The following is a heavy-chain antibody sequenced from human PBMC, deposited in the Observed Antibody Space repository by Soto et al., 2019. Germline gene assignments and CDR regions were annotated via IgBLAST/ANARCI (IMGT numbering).Heavy chain of an antibody. CDR2: ILPFFGTA. D-gene: IGHD4-17*01. J-gene: IGHJ3*02. V-gene: IGHV1-69*13. CDR3: ARGHEYGCNSDAFDI. CDR1: GGTFKTES. Sequence: QVHLVQSGAEVKKPGSSVKVSCKYSGGTFKTESINWERQAPGQGLEWMGGILPFFGTADYAPRFQGRVTSTADEATTTAYMELSRLRSQDTAVYFCARGHEYGCNSDAFDIWGQGTMVTVSS.